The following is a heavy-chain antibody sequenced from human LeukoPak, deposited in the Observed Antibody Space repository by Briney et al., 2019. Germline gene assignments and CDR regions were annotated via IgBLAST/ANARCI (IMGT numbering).Heavy chain of an antibody. Sequence: GGSLRLSCAASGFTFSSYGMHWVRQAPGKGLEWVAFIRYDGSNKYYADSVKGRFTISRDNSKNTLYLQMNSLRAEDTAVYYCAKDRPYSSSWYFDYWGQGTLVTVSS. CDR2: IRYDGSNK. D-gene: IGHD6-13*01. CDR1: GFTFSSYG. J-gene: IGHJ4*02. CDR3: AKDRPYSSSWYFDY. V-gene: IGHV3-30*02.